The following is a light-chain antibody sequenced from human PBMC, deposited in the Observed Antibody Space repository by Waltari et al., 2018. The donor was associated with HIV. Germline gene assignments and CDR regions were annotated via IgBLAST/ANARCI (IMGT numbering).Light chain of an antibody. CDR1: NSALSDYNY. CDR3: SSFAGTHKL. V-gene: IGLV2-8*01. CDR2: EVT. J-gene: IGLJ2*01. Sequence: QSALTQSPSASGSPGQSVNISCSGANSALSDYNYVSWYQQHSDRPPKLIIFEVTKRPSGVPDRFSGSKSGNTASLFVSGLQPEDEATYFCSSFAGTHKLFGGGTKLTVL.